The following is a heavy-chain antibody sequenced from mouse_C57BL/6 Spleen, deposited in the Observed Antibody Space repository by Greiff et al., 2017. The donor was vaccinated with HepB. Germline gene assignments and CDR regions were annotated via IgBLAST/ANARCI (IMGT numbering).Heavy chain of an antibody. CDR3: ARSAYSNYPAWFAY. V-gene: IGHV1-54*01. CDR1: GYAFTNYL. D-gene: IGHD2-5*01. J-gene: IGHJ3*01. Sequence: VQLQQSGAELVRPGPSVKVSCKASGYAFTNYLIEWVKQRPGQGLEWIGVINPGSGGTNYNEKFKGKATLTADKSSSTAYMQLSSLTSEDSAVYFCARSAYSNYPAWFAYWGQGTLVTVSA. CDR2: INPGSGGT.